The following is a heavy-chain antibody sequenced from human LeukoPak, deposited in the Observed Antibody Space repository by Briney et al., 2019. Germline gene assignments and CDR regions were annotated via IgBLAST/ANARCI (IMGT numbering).Heavy chain of an antibody. J-gene: IGHJ2*01. CDR1: GGSISSSPYH. CDR3: ASGYWYFDL. Sequence: SETLSLTCTVSGGSISSSPYHWGWIRQPPGKGLEWIGTIYYSGSTNYNPSLKSRVTISVDTSKNQFSLKLSSVTAADTAVYYCASGYWYFDLWGRGTLVTVSS. CDR2: IYYSGST. V-gene: IGHV4-39*07.